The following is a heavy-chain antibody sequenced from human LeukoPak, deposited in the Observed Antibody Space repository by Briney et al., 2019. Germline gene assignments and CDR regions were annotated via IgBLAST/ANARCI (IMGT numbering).Heavy chain of an antibody. D-gene: IGHD3-22*01. J-gene: IGHJ3*02. CDR1: GYTFTSYY. Sequence: ASVKVSCKASGYTFTSYYMHWVRQAPGQGLEWMGIINPSGGSTSYAQKFQGRVTMTRDTSTSTVYMELSSLRSEDTAVYYCARGPSITMIVVVEDAFDIWGQGTMVTVSS. CDR3: ARGPSITMIVVVEDAFDI. V-gene: IGHV1-46*01. CDR2: INPSGGST.